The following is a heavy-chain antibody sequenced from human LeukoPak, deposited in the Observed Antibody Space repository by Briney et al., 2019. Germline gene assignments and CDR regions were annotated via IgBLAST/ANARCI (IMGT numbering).Heavy chain of an antibody. CDR1: GYTFTSYG. CDR2: ISAYNGNT. V-gene: IGHV1-18*01. CDR3: ARHRSVDCSCGSCYSRYWFAP. J-gene: IGHJ5*02. Sequence: ASVKVSCKASGYTFTSYGISWVRQAPGQGLEWMGWISAYNGNTNYAQKLQGRVTMTTDTSTSTAYLALRSLRSDGAAVYYCARHRSVDCSCGSCYSRYWFAPWGQGTLVTVSS. D-gene: IGHD2-15*01.